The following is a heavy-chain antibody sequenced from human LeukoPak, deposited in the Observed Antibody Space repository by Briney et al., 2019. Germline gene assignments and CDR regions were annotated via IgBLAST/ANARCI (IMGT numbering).Heavy chain of an antibody. D-gene: IGHD3-22*01. Sequence: GGSLRLSCAASGFTFSSYGMHWVRQAPGKGLEWVAVIWYDGSNKYYADSVKGRFTISRDNSKNTLYLQMNSLRAEDTAVYYCARDRDYYDSSGYMTLFDIWGQGTMVTVSS. CDR2: IWYDGSNK. CDR3: ARDRDYYDSSGYMTLFDI. CDR1: GFTFSSYG. V-gene: IGHV3-33*01. J-gene: IGHJ3*02.